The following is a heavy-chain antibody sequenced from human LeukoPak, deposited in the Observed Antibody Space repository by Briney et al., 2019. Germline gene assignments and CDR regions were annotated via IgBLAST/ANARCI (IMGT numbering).Heavy chain of an antibody. J-gene: IGHJ4*02. D-gene: IGHD6-13*01. V-gene: IGHV1-69*04. CDR2: IIPILGIA. CDR3: ARGGIAAAGTFFYY. CDR1: GGTFSSYA. Sequence: SVKVSCKASGGTFSSYAISWVRQAPGQGLEWMGRIIPILGIANYAQKIQGRVTITADKSTSTAYMELSSLRSEDTAVYYCARGGIAAAGTFFYYWGQGTLVTVSS.